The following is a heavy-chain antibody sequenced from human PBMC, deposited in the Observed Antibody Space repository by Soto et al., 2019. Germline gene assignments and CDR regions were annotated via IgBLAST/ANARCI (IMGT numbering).Heavy chain of an antibody. J-gene: IGHJ5*02. CDR2: IYYSGST. CDR3: AGGTKTYYYGSGSYYYSWFDP. Sequence: SETLSLTCTVSGGSISSSSYYWAWIRQPPGKGLEWIGSIYYSGSTNYNPSLKSRVTISVDTSKNQFSLKLSSVTAADTAVYYCAGGTKTYYYGSGSYYYSWFDPWGQGTLVTVSS. CDR1: GGSISSSSYY. V-gene: IGHV4-39*07. D-gene: IGHD3-10*01.